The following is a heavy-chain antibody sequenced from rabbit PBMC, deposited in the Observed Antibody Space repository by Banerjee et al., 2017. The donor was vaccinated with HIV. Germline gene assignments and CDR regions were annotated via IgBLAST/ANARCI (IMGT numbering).Heavy chain of an antibody. D-gene: IGHD6-1*01. J-gene: IGHJ4*01. V-gene: IGHV1S45*01. CDR3: ARTGYGGYGDGGL. Sequence: QEQLVESGGGLVQPGASLTLTCKASGFDFSSSGYMCWVRQAPGKGLEWIACIYAGSSGSTYYASWAKGRFTISKTSSTTVTLQMTSLTAADTATYFCARTGYGGYGDGGLWGPGTLVTVS. CDR2: IYAGSSGST. CDR1: GFDFSSSGY.